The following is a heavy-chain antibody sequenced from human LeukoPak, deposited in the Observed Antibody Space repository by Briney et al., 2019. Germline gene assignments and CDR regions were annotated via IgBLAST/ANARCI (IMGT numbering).Heavy chain of an antibody. V-gene: IGHV4-39*07. CDR2: IYYSGST. CDR1: GGSISSSSYY. J-gene: IGHJ2*01. D-gene: IGHD6-13*01. Sequence: PSETLSLTCTVSGGSISSSSYYWGWIRQPPGKGLEWIGSIYYSGSTYYNPSLKSRVTMSVDTSKNQFSLKLTSVTAADTAVYYCARVSSSWYQDWYFDRWGRGTLVTVSS. CDR3: ARVSSSWYQDWYFDR.